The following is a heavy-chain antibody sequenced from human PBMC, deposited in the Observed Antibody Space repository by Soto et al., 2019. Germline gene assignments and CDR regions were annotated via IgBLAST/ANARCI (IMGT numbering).Heavy chain of an antibody. Sequence: VGPLRLSYAVSGFTFSSYAISWGRQAPGKGLEWVSAISGSGGSTYYADSVKGRFTISRDNARNSVYLQMDSLRAEDAAVYYCARDLHQMLCNKHYYSCLDVCGAGITVTVS. CDR1: GFTFSSYA. D-gene: IGHD2-2*01. CDR2: ISGSGGST. CDR3: ARDLHQMLCNKHYYSCLDV. V-gene: IGHV3-23*01. J-gene: IGHJ6*02.